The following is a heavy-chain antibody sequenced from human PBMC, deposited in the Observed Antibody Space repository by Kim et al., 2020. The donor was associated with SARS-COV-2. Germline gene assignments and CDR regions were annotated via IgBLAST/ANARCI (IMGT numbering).Heavy chain of an antibody. V-gene: IGHV4-31*03. CDR2: IYYSGST. CDR1: GGSISSGGYY. J-gene: IGHJ6*02. Sequence: SETLSLTCTVSGGSISSGGYYWSWIRQHPGKGLEWIGYIYYSGSTYYNPSLKSRVTISVDTSKNQFSLKLSSVTAADTAVYYCASLSDYIWGSYRRDYYYYGMDVWGQGTTVTVSS. CDR3: ASLSDYIWGSYRRDYYYYGMDV. D-gene: IGHD3-16*02.